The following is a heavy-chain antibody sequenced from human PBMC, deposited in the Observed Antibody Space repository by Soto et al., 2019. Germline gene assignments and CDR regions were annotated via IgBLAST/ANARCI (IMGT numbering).Heavy chain of an antibody. D-gene: IGHD3-22*01. CDR1: GCSINSFD. Sequence: PSGTLSLTCTVSGCSINSFDWSWIRQSPGKGLEWIGYIYYSGSTYYNPSLKSRVTISVDTSKNQFSLKLSSVTAADTAVYYCARVGSSGYYSYYFDYWGQGTLVTVSS. J-gene: IGHJ4*02. CDR2: IYYSGST. CDR3: ARVGSSGYYSYYFDY. V-gene: IGHV4-59*04.